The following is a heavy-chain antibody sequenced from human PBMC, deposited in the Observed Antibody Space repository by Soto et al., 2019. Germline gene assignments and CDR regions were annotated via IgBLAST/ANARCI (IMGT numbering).Heavy chain of an antibody. D-gene: IGHD6-6*01. J-gene: IGHJ6*02. CDR1: GGTFSSYA. Sequence: EASVKVSCKASGGTFSSYAISWVRQAPGQGLEWMGGIIPIFGTANYAQKFQGRVTITADESTSTAYMELSSLRSEDTAVYYCARDRAAARPGSIGYYYYGMDVWGQGTTVTVSS. V-gene: IGHV1-69*13. CDR2: IIPIFGTA. CDR3: ARDRAAARPGSIGYYYYGMDV.